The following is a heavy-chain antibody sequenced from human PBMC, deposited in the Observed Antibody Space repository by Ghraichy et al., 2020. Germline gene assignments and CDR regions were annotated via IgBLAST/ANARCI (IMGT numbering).Heavy chain of an antibody. V-gene: IGHV3-30*04. CDR3: ARDPHSSWGFFDY. CDR1: GFTFSAYA. J-gene: IGHJ4*02. CDR2: ISYDGNTK. D-gene: IGHD6-19*01. Sequence: GGSLRLSCAASGFTFSAYAMHWVRQAPGKGLEWVALISYDGNTKYYADSVKGRFTISRDESMNTLYLKMNNLRTEDTAVYYCARDPHSSWGFFDYWGQGTLATVSS.